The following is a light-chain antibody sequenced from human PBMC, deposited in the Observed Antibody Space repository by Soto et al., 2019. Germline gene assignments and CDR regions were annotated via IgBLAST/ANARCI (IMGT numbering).Light chain of an antibody. Sequence: QSALTQPPSASGSPGQSVTISCTGTSSDVGGYNYVSWYQQHPGKAPKVMIYEVSKRSSGVPDRFSGSKSGNTASLTVSGLQAEDEADYYCSSYAGSNNYVFGTGTKLTVL. J-gene: IGLJ1*01. CDR1: SSDVGGYNY. V-gene: IGLV2-8*01. CDR2: EVS. CDR3: SSYAGSNNYV.